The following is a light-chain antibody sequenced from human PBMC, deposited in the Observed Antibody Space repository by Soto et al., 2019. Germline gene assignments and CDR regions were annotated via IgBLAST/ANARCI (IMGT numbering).Light chain of an antibody. CDR2: GAF. CDR1: QSVSSN. V-gene: IGKV3-11*01. Sequence: ILMTQSPVTLSASKGERATLSCRAIQSVSSNLAWYQQKPGQAPSLLIYGAFNRATGIPARFSGSGSGTDFTLTISSLEPEDFAVYYCQQRSDWPPRWTFGQGSKVDIK. CDR3: QQRSDWPPRWT. J-gene: IGKJ1*01.